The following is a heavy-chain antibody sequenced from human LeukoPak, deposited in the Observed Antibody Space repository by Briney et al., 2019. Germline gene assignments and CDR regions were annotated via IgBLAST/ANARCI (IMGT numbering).Heavy chain of an antibody. CDR3: AKGGEQVTWNFQN. J-gene: IGHJ1*01. V-gene: IGHV3-48*03. CDR1: GISFSRDE. D-gene: IGHD1/OR15-1a*01. Sequence: GGSLRLSCAASGISFSRDEMNWVRQAPGKGLEWVSYISSSGSTIHYADSVKGRFTISRDNAKNSLYLQMNSLRAEDTAVYYCAKGGEQVTWNFQNWGQGTLVTVSS. CDR2: ISSSGSTI.